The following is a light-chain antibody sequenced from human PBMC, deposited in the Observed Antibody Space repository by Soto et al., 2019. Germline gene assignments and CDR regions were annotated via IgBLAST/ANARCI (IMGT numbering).Light chain of an antibody. CDR1: QSVSSN. CDR2: GAS. J-gene: IGKJ4*01. Sequence: EIVMTQSPATLSVSPGERATLSCRASQSVSSNLAWYQQKPGQAPRLLIYGASTRATGIPARFSGSGSGTDFTLTISSLQSEDFAVYYCRQYNNWPLTFGGGTKVDIK. V-gene: IGKV3-15*01. CDR3: RQYNNWPLT.